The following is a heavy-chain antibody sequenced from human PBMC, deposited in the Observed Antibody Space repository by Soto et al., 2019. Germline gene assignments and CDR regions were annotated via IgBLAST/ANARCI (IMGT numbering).Heavy chain of an antibody. V-gene: IGHV4-39*01. CDR1: GGSISSSSYY. CDR3: ARHGESSSYGLFIDY. CDR2: IYYSGST. Sequence: ETLSLTCTVSGGSISSSSYYWGWIRQPPGKGLEWIGSIYYSGSTYYNPSLKSRVTISVDTSKNQFSLKLSSVTAADTAVYYCARHGESSSYGLFIDYWGQGTLVTVSS. J-gene: IGHJ4*02. D-gene: IGHD5-18*01.